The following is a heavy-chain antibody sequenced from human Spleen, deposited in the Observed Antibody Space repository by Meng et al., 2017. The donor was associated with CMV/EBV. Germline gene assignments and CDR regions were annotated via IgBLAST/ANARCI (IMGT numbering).Heavy chain of an antibody. Sequence: GESLKISCAASGFNFSRYAMSWVRQAPGKGLEWVSATSGSGDTTYYADSVKGRFTTSRENSKNTLYLQMNSLRPDDTAVYYCAKDRSRIAARPGAFDIWGQGTMVTVSS. CDR2: TSGSGDTT. CDR1: GFNFSRYA. CDR3: AKDRSRIAARPGAFDI. J-gene: IGHJ3*02. D-gene: IGHD6-6*01. V-gene: IGHV3-23*01.